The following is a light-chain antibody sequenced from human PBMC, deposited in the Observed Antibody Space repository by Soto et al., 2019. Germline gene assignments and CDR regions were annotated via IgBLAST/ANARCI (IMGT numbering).Light chain of an antibody. J-gene: IGLJ1*01. CDR1: SSDVGAYNY. CDR2: DVT. V-gene: IGLV2-14*01. CDR3: TSYTSTSTYV. Sequence: QSALTQPASVSGPPGQSITISCTGTSSDVGAYNYVSWYQHHPGKAPRLVIYDVTNRPSGISDRFPGSKSGNTASLTISGLLAEDEADYYCTSYTSTSTYVFGTGTKVTVL.